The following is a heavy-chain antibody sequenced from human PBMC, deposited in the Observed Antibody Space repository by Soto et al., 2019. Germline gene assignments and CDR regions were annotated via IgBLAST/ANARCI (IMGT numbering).Heavy chain of an antibody. J-gene: IGHJ3*02. CDR2: MNPKSGKK. CDR3: ARWFRIKGAFDI. D-gene: IGHD3-22*01. Sequence: GASVKVSCKASGYTFTSYDINWVRQATGQGLEWKGRMNPKSGKKSYAQKFQGRVTMTRNTSISTAYMELSSLRSEDTAVYYCARWFRIKGAFDIWGQGTMVTVSS. V-gene: IGHV1-8*01. CDR1: GYTFTSYD.